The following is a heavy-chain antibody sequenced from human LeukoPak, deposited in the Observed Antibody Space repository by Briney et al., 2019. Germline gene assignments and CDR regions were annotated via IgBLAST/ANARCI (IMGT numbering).Heavy chain of an antibody. J-gene: IGHJ4*02. CDR3: ARAGSGGTQLDY. CDR2: IYHSGST. D-gene: IGHD2-15*01. CDR1: GDSISSGGYS. V-gene: IGHV4-30-2*01. Sequence: SETLSLTCAVSGDSISSGGYSWSWIRQPPGKGLEWIGYIYHSGSTYYNPSLKSRVTISVDRSKNQFSLNLSSVTAADTAVYYCARAGSGGTQLDYWGQGTLVTVSS.